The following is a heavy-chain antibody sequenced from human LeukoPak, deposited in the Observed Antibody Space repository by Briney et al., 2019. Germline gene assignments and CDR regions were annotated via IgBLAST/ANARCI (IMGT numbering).Heavy chain of an antibody. CDR1: GFTFSGYS. CDR2: IRSKAYGGTT. CDR3: TRGRTAAAVDAFDI. V-gene: IGHV3-49*04. D-gene: IGHD6-13*01. J-gene: IGHJ3*02. Sequence: GGSLRLSCAASGFTFSGYSMNWVRQAPGKGLEWVGFIRSKAYGGTTEYAASVKGRFILSRDDSKSIAYLQMNSLKTEDTAVYYCTRGRTAAAVDAFDIWGQGTMVTVSS.